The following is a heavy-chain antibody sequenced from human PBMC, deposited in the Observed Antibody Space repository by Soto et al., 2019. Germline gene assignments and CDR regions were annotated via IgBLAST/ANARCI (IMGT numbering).Heavy chain of an antibody. CDR2: IIPIFGTA. D-gene: IGHD6-19*01. Sequence: ASVEVSCKASGGTFSSYAISWVRQAPGQGLEWMGGIIPIFGTANYAQKFQGRVTITADESTSTAYMELSSLRSEDTAVYYCARDHSSGRPLDWFDPWGQGTLVTVSS. CDR1: GGTFSSYA. V-gene: IGHV1-69*13. J-gene: IGHJ5*02. CDR3: ARDHSSGRPLDWFDP.